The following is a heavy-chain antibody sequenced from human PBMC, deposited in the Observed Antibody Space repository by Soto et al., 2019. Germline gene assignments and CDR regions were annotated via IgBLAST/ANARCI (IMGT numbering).Heavy chain of an antibody. Sequence: EVQLVESGGGLVKPGGSLRLSCAASGFTFSNAWMNWVRQAPGKGLEWVGRIKSKTDGGTTDYAAPVKGRFTISRDDSKNTLYLQMNSLKTEDTAVYYCTTFMVPAAVYYYYYGMDVWGQGTTVTVSS. CDR1: GFTFSNAW. CDR2: IKSKTDGGTT. V-gene: IGHV3-15*07. J-gene: IGHJ6*02. D-gene: IGHD2-2*01. CDR3: TTFMVPAAVYYYYYGMDV.